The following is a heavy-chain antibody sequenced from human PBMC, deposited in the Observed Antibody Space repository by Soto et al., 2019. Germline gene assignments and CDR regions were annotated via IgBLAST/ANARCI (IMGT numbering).Heavy chain of an antibody. Sequence: QVQLVESGGGVVQPGRSLRLSCAASGFTFSSYAMHWVRQAPGKGLEWVAVISYDGSNKYYADSVKGRFTISRDNSKNTLYLQMNSLGAEDTAVYYCARVGDSSGYDYFDYWGQGTLVTVSS. V-gene: IGHV3-30-3*01. CDR3: ARVGDSSGYDYFDY. J-gene: IGHJ4*02. CDR1: GFTFSSYA. CDR2: ISYDGSNK. D-gene: IGHD3-22*01.